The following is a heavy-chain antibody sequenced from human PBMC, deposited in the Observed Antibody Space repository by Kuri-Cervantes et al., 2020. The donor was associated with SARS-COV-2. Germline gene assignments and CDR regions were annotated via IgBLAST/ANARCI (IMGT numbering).Heavy chain of an antibody. CDR1: GYTFTGYY. D-gene: IGHD3-22*01. CDR2: INPNSGGT. Sequence: ASVKVSCKASGYTFTGYYMHWVRQAPGQGLEWMGRINPNSGGTNYAQNFQGRVTMTRDTSISTAYMELGSLRSDDTAFYYCATVGDYYDSSAYFEYWGQGTLVTVSS. CDR3: ATVGDYYDSSAYFEY. V-gene: IGHV1-2*06. J-gene: IGHJ4*02.